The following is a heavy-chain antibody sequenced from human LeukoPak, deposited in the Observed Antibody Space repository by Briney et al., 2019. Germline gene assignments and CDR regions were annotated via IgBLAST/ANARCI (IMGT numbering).Heavy chain of an antibody. V-gene: IGHV3-21*01. CDR1: GFTFSSYS. CDR2: ISSSSSYI. CDR3: ARDSLYSSGWYPRSTNWFDP. J-gene: IGHJ5*02. D-gene: IGHD6-19*01. Sequence: GGSLRLSCAASGFTFSSYSMNWVRQAPGKGLEWVSSISSSSSYIYYADSVKGRFTISRDNAKNSLYLQMNSLRAGDTAVYYCARDSLYSSGWYPRSTNWFDPWGQGTLVTVSS.